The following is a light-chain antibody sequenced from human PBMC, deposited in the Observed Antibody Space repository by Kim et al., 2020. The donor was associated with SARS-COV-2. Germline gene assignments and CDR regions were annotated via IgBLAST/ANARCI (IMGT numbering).Light chain of an antibody. CDR3: QQYGSSPLT. Sequence: EIVLTQSPGTLSLSPGERATLSCRASQSVGSNYLAWYQQKPGQAPRLLIYGASSRATGIPDRFSGYGSGTDFTLTISRLEPEDFAVYYCQQYGSSPLTFGGGTKLEI. V-gene: IGKV3-20*01. CDR1: QSVGSNY. CDR2: GAS. J-gene: IGKJ4*01.